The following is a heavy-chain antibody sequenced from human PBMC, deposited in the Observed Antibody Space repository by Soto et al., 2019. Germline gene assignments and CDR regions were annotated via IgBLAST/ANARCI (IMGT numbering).Heavy chain of an antibody. CDR3: ARGEGVYAVTPKTGMDV. Sequence: QVQLVQSGAEVKKPGSSVKVSCKASGGTFSSYAISWVRQAPGQGLEWMGGIIPIFVTANYAQKFQVRVTITADESTSTAYMDLSSLRSEDTAVYYCARGEGVYAVTPKTGMDVWGQGTTVTVSS. V-gene: IGHV1-69*01. J-gene: IGHJ6*02. CDR2: IIPIFVTA. CDR1: GGTFSSYA. D-gene: IGHD4-17*01.